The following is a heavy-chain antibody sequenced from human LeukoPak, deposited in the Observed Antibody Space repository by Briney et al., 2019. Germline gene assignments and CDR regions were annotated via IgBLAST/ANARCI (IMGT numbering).Heavy chain of an antibody. J-gene: IGHJ4*02. CDR3: AKDPRPDTYGFVDYFDY. CDR1: GFIFTNYA. D-gene: IGHD4-17*01. Sequence: HSGGSLRLSCAASGFIFTNYAMNWVRQAPGKGLEWVSVYSAGGGSTYYADSVKGRFTISRDNSKNTLYLQMDSLRAEDTAVYYCAKDPRPDTYGFVDYFDYWGQGTLVSVSS. CDR2: YSAGGGST. V-gene: IGHV3-23*01.